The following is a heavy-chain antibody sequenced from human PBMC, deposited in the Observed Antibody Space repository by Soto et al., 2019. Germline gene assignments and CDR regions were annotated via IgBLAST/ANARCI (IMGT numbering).Heavy chain of an antibody. J-gene: IGHJ4*02. CDR2: ISSSGSTI. CDR1: GFTFSSYE. CDR3: ASYYYDSSGYYWDY. Sequence: LRLSCAASGFTFSSYEMNWVRQAPGKGLEWVSYISSSGSTIYYADSVKGRFTISRDNAKNSLYLQMNSLRAEDTAVYYCASYYYDSSGYYWDYWGQGTLVTVSS. D-gene: IGHD3-22*01. V-gene: IGHV3-48*03.